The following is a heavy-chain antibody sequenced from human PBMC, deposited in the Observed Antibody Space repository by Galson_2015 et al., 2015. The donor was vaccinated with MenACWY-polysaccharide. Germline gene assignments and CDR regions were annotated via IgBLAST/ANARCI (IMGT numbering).Heavy chain of an antibody. CDR2: IKSDGSST. CDR1: GFNFGDYG. CDR3: ARGYSAYD. D-gene: IGHD5-12*01. Sequence: SLRLSCAASGFNFGDYGMIWIRQAPGKGLVWVSRIKSDGSSTNYADSVKGRFTISRDNAKNTLYLQMNSPRAEDTALYYCARGYSAYDWGQGTLVTVSA. V-gene: IGHV3-74*01. J-gene: IGHJ4*02.